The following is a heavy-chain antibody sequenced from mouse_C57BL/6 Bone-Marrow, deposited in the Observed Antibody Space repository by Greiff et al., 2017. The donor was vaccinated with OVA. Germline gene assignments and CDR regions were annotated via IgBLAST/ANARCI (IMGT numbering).Heavy chain of an antibody. Sequence: VQLQQSGAELAKPGASVKLSCKASGYTFTSYWMHWVKQRPGPGLEWIGYINPSSGYTKYNQKFKDKATLTADKSSSTAYMQLSSLTYEDSAVYYCAKETAQATAWFAYWGQGTLVTVSA. CDR2: INPSSGYT. D-gene: IGHD3-2*02. CDR3: AKETAQATAWFAY. V-gene: IGHV1-7*01. CDR1: GYTFTSYW. J-gene: IGHJ3*01.